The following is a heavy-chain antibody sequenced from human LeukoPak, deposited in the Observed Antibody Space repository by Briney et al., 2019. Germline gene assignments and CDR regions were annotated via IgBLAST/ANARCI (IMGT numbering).Heavy chain of an antibody. V-gene: IGHV3-30*02. D-gene: IGHD3-10*02. CDR1: GFTFSTYG. CDR2: IRYVGINK. CDR3: AELGITMIGGV. Sequence: GGSLRLSCAASGFTFSTYGMHWVRQAPGKGLEWVSFIRYVGINKYYADSVKGRFTISRDNAKNSLYLQMNSLRAEDTAVYYCAELGITMIGGVWGKGTTVTISS. J-gene: IGHJ6*04.